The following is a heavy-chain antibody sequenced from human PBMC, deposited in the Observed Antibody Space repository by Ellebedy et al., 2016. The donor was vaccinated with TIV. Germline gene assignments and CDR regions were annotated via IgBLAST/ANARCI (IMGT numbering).Heavy chain of an antibody. Sequence: GGSLRLSCAASGFTFSSYSMNWVRQAPGKGLEWVSVIYSGGSTYYADSVKGRFTISRDNSKNTLYLQMNNLRAEDTAVYYCARRPSGYFDYWGQGTLVTVSS. V-gene: IGHV3-66*01. CDR1: GFTFSSYS. CDR3: ARRPSGYFDY. J-gene: IGHJ4*02. CDR2: IYSGGST. D-gene: IGHD3-10*01.